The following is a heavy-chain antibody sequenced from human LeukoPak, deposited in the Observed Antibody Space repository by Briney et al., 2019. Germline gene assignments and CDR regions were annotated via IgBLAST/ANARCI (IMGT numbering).Heavy chain of an antibody. Sequence: GGSLRLSCAASGFTFSHYGMHWVRQAPGKGREWVAIIWYDGSKEYYEDSVKGRFTISRDNSKNTLYLQMNSLRAEDTAVYYCARVTCSGGSCYVGLGIDYWGQGTLVTVSS. V-gene: IGHV3-33*01. CDR2: IWYDGSKE. CDR1: GFTFSHYG. D-gene: IGHD2-15*01. J-gene: IGHJ4*02. CDR3: ARVTCSGGSCYVGLGIDY.